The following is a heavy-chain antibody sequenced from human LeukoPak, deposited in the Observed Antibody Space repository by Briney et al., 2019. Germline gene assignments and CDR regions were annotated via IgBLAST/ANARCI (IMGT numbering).Heavy chain of an antibody. J-gene: IGHJ4*02. D-gene: IGHD3-10*01. CDR3: ARDFGAGRYFDY. CDR2: IGHDGKYL. V-gene: IGHV3-33*01. CDR1: GLNFGVYG. Sequence: PGTSLRLSCAASGLNFGVYGMHWVRQAPGKGLEWVGVIGHDGKYLKYVDSVRGRFTMSRDNSRNTLDLQMNGLRLEDTALYYCARDFGAGRYFDYCGQGTLVTVSS.